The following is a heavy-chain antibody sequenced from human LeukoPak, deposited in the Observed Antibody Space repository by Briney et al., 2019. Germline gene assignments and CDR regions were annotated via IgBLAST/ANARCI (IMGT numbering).Heavy chain of an antibody. CDR3: VRDLMGSGSTTAYLHH. Sequence: GGSLRLSCAASGFTFSSYAMSWVRQAPGKGLEWVSSISRRSRHVYYAGSVKGRFTISRDNAKNSLYLQMNSLRAEDMAVYFCVRDLMGSGSTTAYLHHWGQGTLVTVSS. D-gene: IGHD1-1*01. CDR2: ISRRSRHV. V-gene: IGHV3-21*01. J-gene: IGHJ1*01. CDR1: GFTFSSYA.